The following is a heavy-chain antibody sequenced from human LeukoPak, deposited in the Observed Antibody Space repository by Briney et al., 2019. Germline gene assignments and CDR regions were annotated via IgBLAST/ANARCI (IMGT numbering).Heavy chain of an antibody. D-gene: IGHD4-17*01. Sequence: SQTLSLTCTVSGGSISSGSYYWSWIRQPAGKGLEWIGRIYTSGSTNYNPSLKSRVTISVDTSKNQFSLKLSSVTAADTAVYYCARVYGDYVDYWGQGTLVTVPS. CDR2: IYTSGST. V-gene: IGHV4-61*02. CDR1: GGSISSGSYY. J-gene: IGHJ4*02. CDR3: ARVYGDYVDY.